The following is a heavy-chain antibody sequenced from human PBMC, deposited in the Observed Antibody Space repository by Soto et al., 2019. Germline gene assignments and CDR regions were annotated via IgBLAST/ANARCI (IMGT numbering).Heavy chain of an antibody. CDR2: ITVNGIT. V-gene: IGHV4-4*07. CDR1: GAYVSDFS. D-gene: IGHD1-7*01. Sequence: QVQQLESGPGLVKPWDTLSLTCTVSGAYVSDFSWSWIRQPAGKGLEWIGRITVNGITQYTPSFRSRVTMSMDTSRNQCALNLQSATAEDTALYYCARKSGENWTYAARWGQGTLVTVSS. J-gene: IGHJ1*01. CDR3: ARKSGENWTYAAR.